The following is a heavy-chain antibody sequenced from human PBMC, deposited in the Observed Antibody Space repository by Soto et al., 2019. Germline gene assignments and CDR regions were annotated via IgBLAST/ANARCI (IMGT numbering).Heavy chain of an antibody. D-gene: IGHD3-3*01. CDR1: GYSFTSYW. J-gene: IGHJ6*02. Sequence: PGESLKISCKGSGYSFTSYWIGWVRQMPGKGLEWMGIIYPGDSDTRYSPSFQGQVTISADKSISTAYLQWSSLKASDTAMYYCARHHYDFWSGHVGYYGMDVWGQGTTVTVSS. CDR2: IYPGDSDT. V-gene: IGHV5-51*01. CDR3: ARHHYDFWSGHVGYYGMDV.